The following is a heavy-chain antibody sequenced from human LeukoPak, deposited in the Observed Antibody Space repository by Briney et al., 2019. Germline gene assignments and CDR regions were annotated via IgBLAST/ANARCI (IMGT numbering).Heavy chain of an antibody. CDR3: ARDPLDISRWANAFDI. V-gene: IGHV3-48*03. Sequence: PGGSLRLSCAASGFTFSSYEMNWVRQAPGKGLEWVSYISSSGSTIYYADSVKGRFTISRDNSKNTLYLQMNSLRAEDTAVYYCARDPLDISRWANAFDIWGQGTMVTVSS. J-gene: IGHJ3*02. D-gene: IGHD2-2*03. CDR2: ISSSGSTI. CDR1: GFTFSSYE.